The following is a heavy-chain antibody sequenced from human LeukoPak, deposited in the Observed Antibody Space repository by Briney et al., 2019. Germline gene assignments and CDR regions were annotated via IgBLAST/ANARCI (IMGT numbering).Heavy chain of an antibody. CDR2: INAGTGNT. V-gene: IGHV1-3*01. CDR1: GYIFTNYA. Sequence: GASVKVSCKASGYIFTNYAIHWVRQAPGHGLEWMGWINAGTGNTKYSQKFQGRVTITRDTSASTSYMELSSLRSEDTSVYYCARDRVSNGYNPGGIWGQGTLVTVSS. J-gene: IGHJ4*02. D-gene: IGHD5-24*01. CDR3: ARDRVSNGYNPGGI.